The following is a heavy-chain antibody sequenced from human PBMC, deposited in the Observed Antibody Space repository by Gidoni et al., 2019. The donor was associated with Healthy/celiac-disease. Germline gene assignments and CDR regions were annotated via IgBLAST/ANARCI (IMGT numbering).Heavy chain of an antibody. CDR3: ANWGDGYNYSGFDY. D-gene: IGHD5-12*01. CDR1: GFTFSSYA. CDR2: ISGSGGST. Sequence: EVQLLESGGGLVQPGGSLRLSCAASGFTFSSYAMSWVRQAPGKGLEWVSAISGSGGSTYYADAVKGRFTISRDNSKNTLYLQMNSLRAEDTAVYYCANWGDGYNYSGFDYWGQGTLVTVSS. V-gene: IGHV3-23*01. J-gene: IGHJ4*02.